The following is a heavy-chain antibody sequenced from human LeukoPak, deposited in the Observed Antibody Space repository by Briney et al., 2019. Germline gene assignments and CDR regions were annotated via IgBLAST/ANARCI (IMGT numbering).Heavy chain of an antibody. D-gene: IGHD2-15*01. CDR3: ARDGYCSGGSCHPFDY. J-gene: IGHJ4*02. Sequence: GSLRLSCAASGFTFSSYEMNWVRQAPGKGLEWVSYISSSGSTIYYADSVKGRLTISRDNAKNSLHLRMNSLRAEDTAVYYCARDGYCSGGSCHPFDYWGQGTLVTVSS. CDR2: ISSSGSTI. V-gene: IGHV3-48*03. CDR1: GFTFSSYE.